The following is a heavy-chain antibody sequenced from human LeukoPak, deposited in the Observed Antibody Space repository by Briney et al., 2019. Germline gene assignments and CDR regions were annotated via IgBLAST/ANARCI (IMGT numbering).Heavy chain of an antibody. CDR1: GGSISSGSYY. D-gene: IGHD5-18*01. V-gene: IGHV4-61*02. CDR3: ARGQDTAMALPDY. Sequence: SETLSLTCTVSGGSISSGSYYWSWIRQPAGKGLEWIGRIYTSGSTNYNPSLKSRVTISVDTSKNQFSLKLSSVTAADTAVYYCARGQDTAMALPDYWGQGTLVTVSS. J-gene: IGHJ4*02. CDR2: IYTSGST.